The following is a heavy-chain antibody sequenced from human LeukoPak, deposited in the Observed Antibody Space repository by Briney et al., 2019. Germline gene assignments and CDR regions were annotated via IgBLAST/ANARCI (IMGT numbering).Heavy chain of an antibody. CDR3: AKGLYFGELLGPCDF. V-gene: IGHV3-23*01. CDR2: IGGNDAST. D-gene: IGHD3-10*01. Sequence: GGSLRLSCAASGFTCSSYAMTWVRQAPGKGLEWVSVIGGNDASTYYADSVKGRFTISRDNSNNTLYLQMNSLRAEDTAVYYCAKGLYFGELLGPCDFWGQGTLVTVSS. J-gene: IGHJ4*02. CDR1: GFTCSSYA.